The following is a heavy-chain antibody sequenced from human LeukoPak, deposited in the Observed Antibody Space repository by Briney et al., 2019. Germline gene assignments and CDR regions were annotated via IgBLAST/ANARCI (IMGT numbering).Heavy chain of an antibody. D-gene: IGHD3-10*01. J-gene: IGHJ4*02. Sequence: GSLRLSCAASEFTFSSYSMNWVRQPPGKGLEWIGSIYYSGSTYYNPSLKSRVTISVDTSKNQFSLKLNSVTATDTAVYYCARHYGPWGQGTLVTVSS. CDR2: IYYSGST. CDR3: ARHYGP. V-gene: IGHV4-39*01. CDR1: EFTFSSYSMN.